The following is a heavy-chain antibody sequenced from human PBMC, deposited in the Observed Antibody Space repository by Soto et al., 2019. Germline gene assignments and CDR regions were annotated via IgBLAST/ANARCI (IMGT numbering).Heavy chain of an antibody. CDR2: DYSGST. V-gene: IGHV4-59*08. Sequence: QVQLQESGPELVKASETLSLTCSVSGASISRDHWNWIRQPPGKGLEWIGDYSGSTNYNPSLKSRLTISVDTSKNQFSLTLKSVTAADTAVYFCATYFTGAGGRGQWVQGTLVTVSS. D-gene: IGHD2-8*02. J-gene: IGHJ4*02. CDR1: GASISRDH. CDR3: ATYFTGAGGRGQ.